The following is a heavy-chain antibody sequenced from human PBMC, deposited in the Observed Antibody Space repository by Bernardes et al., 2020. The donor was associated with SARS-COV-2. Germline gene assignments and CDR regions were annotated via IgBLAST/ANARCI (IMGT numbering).Heavy chain of an antibody. CDR3: ARAPQGRLYDYVWGRFDY. D-gene: IGHD3-16*01. CDR2: ITSSGNTI. CDR1: GFTFSDYY. J-gene: IGHJ4*02. Sequence: GGSLRLSCVASGFTFSDYYLSWIRQAPGKGLEWVSYITSSGNTINYADSVKGRFTISRDNAKNSLYLQMNSLRADDTAVYYCARAPQGRLYDYVWGRFDYWGQGTLVTVSS. V-gene: IGHV3-11*01.